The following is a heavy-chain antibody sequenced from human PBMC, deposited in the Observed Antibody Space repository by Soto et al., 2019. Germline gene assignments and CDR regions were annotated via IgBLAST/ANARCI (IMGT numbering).Heavy chain of an antibody. Sequence: LILSCAASGFTFSSYSMNWVRQAPGKGLEWVSSISSSSFSINYADSVKGRFSISRDNAQNSLHLQMNNLRAEDTAVYYCARNESSNIYGMDVWGQGTTVTVSS. V-gene: IGHV3-21*01. CDR3: ARNESSNIYGMDV. D-gene: IGHD6-6*01. CDR1: GFTFSSYS. J-gene: IGHJ6*02. CDR2: ISSSSFSI.